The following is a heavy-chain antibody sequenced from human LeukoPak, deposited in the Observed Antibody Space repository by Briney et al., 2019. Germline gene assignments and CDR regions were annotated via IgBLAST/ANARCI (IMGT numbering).Heavy chain of an antibody. CDR3: ARDHGSAYYRAPRH. CDR1: GYIFTNYY. D-gene: IGHD3-10*01. Sequence: AASVKVSFKASGYIFTNYYMHWVRQAPGQGLEWMGTINPSGGSTTYAQKFQGRVTMTRDTSTSTVYMELSSLRSEDTAVYYCARDHGSAYYRAPRHWGQGTLVTVSS. V-gene: IGHV1-46*01. J-gene: IGHJ4*02. CDR2: INPSGGST.